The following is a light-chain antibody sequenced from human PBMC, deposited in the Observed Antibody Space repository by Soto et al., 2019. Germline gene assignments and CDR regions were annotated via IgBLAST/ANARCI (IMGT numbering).Light chain of an antibody. V-gene: IGKV1-5*03. CDR3: QQYNSYSWT. CDR1: QTISSW. CDR2: KAS. Sequence: DIQMTQSSSTLSGSVGDRVTITCRASQTISSWLAWYQQKPGKAPKLLIYKASTLKSGVPSRFSGSGSGTEFPLTISSLQPDDFATYYCQQYNSYSWTFGQGTKVDI. J-gene: IGKJ1*01.